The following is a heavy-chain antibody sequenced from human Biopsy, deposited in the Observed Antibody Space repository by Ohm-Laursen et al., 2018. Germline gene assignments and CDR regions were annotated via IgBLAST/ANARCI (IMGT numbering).Heavy chain of an antibody. CDR1: GGSISGHF. V-gene: IGHV4-4*07. CDR3: ARDEGLLRAFDI. Sequence: VTLSLTCTVSGGSISGHFWSWVRQPAGKGLEWIGRIYSNGNTNYNPSLKSRINMSVDTTKNHFSLNLTSVTAADTAMYYCARDEGLLRAFDIWGQGTLGTVSS. J-gene: IGHJ3*02. D-gene: IGHD1-26*01. CDR2: IYSNGNT.